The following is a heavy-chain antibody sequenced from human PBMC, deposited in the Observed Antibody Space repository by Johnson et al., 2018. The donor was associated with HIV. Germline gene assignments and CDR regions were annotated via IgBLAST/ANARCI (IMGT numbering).Heavy chain of an antibody. CDR2: IKSKTDGGTT. CDR1: GFTLNSYA. CDR3: I. V-gene: IGHV3-15*01. D-gene: IGHD6-13*01. Sequence: VQLVESGGGVVQPGGSLRLSCAASGFTLNSYAMHWVRQAPGKGLEWVGRIKSKTDGGTTDYAAPVKGRFTISRAEDTAVYYCARVLAYNSRWTGAFDIWGQGTMVTVSS. J-gene: IGHJ3*02.